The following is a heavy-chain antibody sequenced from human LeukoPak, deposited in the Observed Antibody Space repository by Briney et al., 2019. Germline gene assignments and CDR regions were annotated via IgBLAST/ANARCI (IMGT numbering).Heavy chain of an antibody. CDR3: AKGEYYYDSSGYIPD. J-gene: IGHJ4*02. D-gene: IGHD3-22*01. CDR2: ISYDGSNK. V-gene: IGHV3-30*18. Sequence: GGSLRLSCAASGFTFSSYGMHWVRQAPGKGLEWVAVISYDGSNKYYADSVKGRFTISRDNSKNTLYLQMNSLRAEDTAAYYCAKGEYYYDSSGYIPDWGQGTLVTVSS. CDR1: GFTFSSYG.